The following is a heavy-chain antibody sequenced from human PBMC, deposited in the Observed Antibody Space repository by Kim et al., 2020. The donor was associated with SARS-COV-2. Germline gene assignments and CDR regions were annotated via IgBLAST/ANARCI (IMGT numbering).Heavy chain of an antibody. D-gene: IGHD6-19*01. CDR1: GGSFSGYY. Sequence: SETLSLTCAAYGGSFSGYYWSWIRQPPGKGLEWIGEINHSGSTNYNPSLKSRVIISVDTSKNQFSLKLSSVTAADTAVYYCARGTRQWTVRGPYYDYID. V-gene: IGHV4-34*01. J-gene: IGHJ6*03. CDR2: INHSGST. CDR3: ARGTRQWTVRGPYYDYID.